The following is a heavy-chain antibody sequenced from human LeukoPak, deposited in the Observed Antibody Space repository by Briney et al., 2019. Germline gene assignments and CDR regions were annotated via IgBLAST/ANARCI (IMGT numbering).Heavy chain of an antibody. D-gene: IGHD5-12*01. CDR2: INHSVST. J-gene: IGHJ6*03. Sequence: SETLSLTCAVYGGSFSGYYWSWIRQPPGKGLEWIGQINHSVSTNYNPSLKSRVAISVDTSKNQFSLKLSSVTAADTAVYFCARGNAGGHDLGYYYYYMDVWGKGTTVTVSS. CDR1: GGSFSGYY. CDR3: ARGNAGGHDLGYYYYYMDV. V-gene: IGHV4-34*01.